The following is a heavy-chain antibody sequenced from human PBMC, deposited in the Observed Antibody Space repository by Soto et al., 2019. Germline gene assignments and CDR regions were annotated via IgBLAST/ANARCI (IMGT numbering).Heavy chain of an antibody. CDR3: AHSPQTHLFDY. CDR1: GFSLSTSGVG. Sequence: SGPSGEPTQTLTLTCTFSGFSLSTSGVGVGWIRQPPGKALEWLALIYWDGDKRYSPSLKSRLTITKDTSKNQVVLTMTNMDPVDTATYYCAHSPQTHLFDYWGQGTLVTVSS. V-gene: IGHV2-5*02. J-gene: IGHJ4*02. CDR2: IYWDGDK.